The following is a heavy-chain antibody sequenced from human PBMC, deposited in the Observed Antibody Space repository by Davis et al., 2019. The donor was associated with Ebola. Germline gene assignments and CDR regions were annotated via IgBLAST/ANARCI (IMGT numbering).Heavy chain of an antibody. D-gene: IGHD3-10*01. CDR3: ARAMVQGVIIHYYYGMDV. V-gene: IGHV1-69*06. J-gene: IGHJ6*02. CDR2: IIPIFGTA. CDR1: GGTFSSYA. Sequence: SVKVSCKASGGTFSSYAISWVRQAPGQGLEWMGGIIPIFGTANYAQKFQGRVTITADKSTSTAYLELSSLRSEDTAVYYCARAMVQGVIIHYYYGMDVWGQGTTVTVSS.